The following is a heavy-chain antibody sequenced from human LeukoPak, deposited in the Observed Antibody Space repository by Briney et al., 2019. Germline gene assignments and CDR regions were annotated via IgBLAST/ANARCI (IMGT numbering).Heavy chain of an antibody. CDR2: INHSGST. D-gene: IGHD1-26*01. CDR3: AREWELLPFDY. V-gene: IGHV4-4*02. CDR1: GGSISSSNW. Sequence: SGTLSLTCAVSGGSISSSNWWSWVRQPPGKGLEWIGEINHSGSTNYNPSLKSRVTISVDTSKNQFSLKLSSVTAADTAVYYCAREWELLPFDYWGQGTLVTVSS. J-gene: IGHJ4*02.